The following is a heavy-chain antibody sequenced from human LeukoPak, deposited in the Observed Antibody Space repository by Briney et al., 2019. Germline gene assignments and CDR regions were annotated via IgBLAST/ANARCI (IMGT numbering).Heavy chain of an antibody. CDR3: ARDGYSSSWYGHWFDP. J-gene: IGHJ5*02. V-gene: IGHV4-59*01. Sequence: SETLSLTCTVSGGSISSYYWSWIRQPPGKGLEWIGYIYYSGSTNYNPSLKSRVTISVDTSKSQFSLKLSSVTAADTAVYYCARDGYSSSWYGHWFDPWGQGTLVTVSS. CDR2: IYYSGST. D-gene: IGHD6-13*01. CDR1: GGSISSYY.